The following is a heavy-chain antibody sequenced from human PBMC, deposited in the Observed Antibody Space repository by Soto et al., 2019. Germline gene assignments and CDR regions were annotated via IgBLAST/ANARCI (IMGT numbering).Heavy chain of an antibody. Sequence: SLKISCKASGYTFTTQRIAWVRQMPGKGLEWMGIVYPGDSDTRYSRSFQGQGNNSADRSINIALVQRSRQKASHAATYYCARGVYKYASYGIHVRSQGTAVTV. J-gene: IGHJ6*02. CDR1: GYTFTTQR. D-gene: IGHD1-1*01. CDR2: VYPGDSDT. V-gene: IGHV5-51*06. CDR3: ARGVYKYASYGIHV.